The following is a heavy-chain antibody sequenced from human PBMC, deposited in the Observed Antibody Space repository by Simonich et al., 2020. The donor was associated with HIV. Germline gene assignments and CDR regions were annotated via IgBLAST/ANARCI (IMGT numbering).Heavy chain of an antibody. CDR1: GFTFSSYA. CDR3: ASGGSISSVWADDY. CDR2: ISYDGSNK. V-gene: IGHV3-30*07. J-gene: IGHJ4*02. D-gene: IGHD3-16*01. Sequence: QVQLVESGGGVVQPGRSLRLSCAASGFTFSSYAMHWVRQAPGKGLEWVAVISYDGSNKYYADSWKGRFTISRDNSKNTLYLQMNSLRAEDTAVYYCASGGSISSVWADDYWGQGTLVTVSS.